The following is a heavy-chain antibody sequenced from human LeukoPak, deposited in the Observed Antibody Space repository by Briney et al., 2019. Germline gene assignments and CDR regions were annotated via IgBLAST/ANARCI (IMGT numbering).Heavy chain of an antibody. CDR2: IYYSGST. Sequence: SETLSLTCTVSGGSISSSSYYWGWIRQPPGKGLEWIGSIYYSGSTYYNPSLKSRVTISVDTSKNQFSLKLSSVTAADTAVYYCARYGVVGATHFDYWGQGTLVTVS. CDR3: ARYGVVGATHFDY. J-gene: IGHJ4*02. CDR1: GGSISSSSYY. D-gene: IGHD1-26*01. V-gene: IGHV4-39*01.